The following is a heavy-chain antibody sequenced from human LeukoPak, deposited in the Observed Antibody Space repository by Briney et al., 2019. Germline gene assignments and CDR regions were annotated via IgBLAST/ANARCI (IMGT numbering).Heavy chain of an antibody. D-gene: IGHD2-2*01. V-gene: IGHV1-2*02. J-gene: IGHJ5*02. Sequence: WASVKVSCKASGYTFTGYYMHWVRQAPGQGLEWMGWINPNSGGTNYAQKFQGRVTMTRDTSISTAYMELSRLRSDDTAVYYCASPDIVVVPAANFSFDPWGQGTLVTVSS. CDR3: ASPDIVVVPAANFSFDP. CDR1: GYTFTGYY. CDR2: INPNSGGT.